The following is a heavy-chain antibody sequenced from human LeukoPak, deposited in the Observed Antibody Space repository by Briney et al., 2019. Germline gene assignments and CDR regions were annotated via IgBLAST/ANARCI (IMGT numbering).Heavy chain of an antibody. J-gene: IGHJ4*02. V-gene: IGHV3-53*01. CDR1: GFTVSSNY. Sequence: PGGSLRLSCAASGFTVSSNYMSWVRQAPGKGLEWVSTIYTGGDTYYADSVKGRFTISRDNSKNTLYLQMNSLRAEDTAVYYCAKELRWAYYDSSGSDNWGQGTLVTVSS. CDR2: IYTGGDT. D-gene: IGHD3-22*01. CDR3: AKELRWAYYDSSGSDN.